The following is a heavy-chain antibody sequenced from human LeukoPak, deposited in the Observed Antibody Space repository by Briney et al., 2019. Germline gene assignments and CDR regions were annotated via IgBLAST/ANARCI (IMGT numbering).Heavy chain of an antibody. Sequence: SETLSLTCAVYGESFSDYYWRWTRHPPEKGLEWIGQISHDGNTNYNPSLKSRVTLSTDTSKNQFSLRLTSVTTADTAIYYGARRRDWNDVLDSWGQGTPVTVSS. CDR2: ISHDGNT. V-gene: IGHV4-34*01. J-gene: IGHJ4*02. CDR1: GESFSDYY. CDR3: ARRRDWNDVLDS. D-gene: IGHD1-1*01.